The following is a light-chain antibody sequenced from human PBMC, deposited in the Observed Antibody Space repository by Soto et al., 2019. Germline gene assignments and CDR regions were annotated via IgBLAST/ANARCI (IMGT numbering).Light chain of an antibody. Sequence: EIVLTQSPGTLSLSPGERATLSCRASQSVSNNYLAWYQQKPGQAPRLLIYGASNRATGIPDRFSGSGSGTDFALTISRLEPEDFAVYYCQQYDTLPRPFGQGTKVDIK. V-gene: IGKV3-20*01. CDR3: QQYDTLPRP. CDR2: GAS. CDR1: QSVSNNY. J-gene: IGKJ1*01.